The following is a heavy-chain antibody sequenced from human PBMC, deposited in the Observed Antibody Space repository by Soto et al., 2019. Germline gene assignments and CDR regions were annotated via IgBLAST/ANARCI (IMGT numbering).Heavy chain of an antibody. D-gene: IGHD1-26*01. CDR3: ARMATSGTLNWFDP. CDR1: GYTFTNYD. J-gene: IGHJ5*02. CDR2: MNPNSANT. Sequence: ASVKVSCKASGYTFTNYDISWVRQATGQGLEWMGWMNPNSANTGYAQKFQGRASMTRDTSINTAYMELSSLRSEDTAIYYCARMATSGTLNWFDPWGQGTLVTVSS. V-gene: IGHV1-8*01.